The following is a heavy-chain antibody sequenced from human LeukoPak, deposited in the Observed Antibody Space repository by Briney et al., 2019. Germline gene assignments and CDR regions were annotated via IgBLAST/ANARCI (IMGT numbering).Heavy chain of an antibody. Sequence: ASVKVSCKASGYTFTSYDINWVRQATGQGLEWMGWMNPNSGNTGYAQKFQGRVTMTRNTSISTAYMELSSLRSEDTAVYYCARLPTVAGTINWFDPWGQGTLVTVSS. CDR1: GYTFTSYD. J-gene: IGHJ5*02. CDR2: MNPNSGNT. D-gene: IGHD6-19*01. CDR3: ARLPTVAGTINWFDP. V-gene: IGHV1-8*01.